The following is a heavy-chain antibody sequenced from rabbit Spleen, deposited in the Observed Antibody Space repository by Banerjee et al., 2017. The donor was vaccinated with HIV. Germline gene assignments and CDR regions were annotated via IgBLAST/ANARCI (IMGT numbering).Heavy chain of an antibody. Sequence: QSLEESGGDLVKPGASLTLTCTASGVSFSISSYMCWVRQAPGKGLEWISCIAGSSSGFTYFASWAKGRFTISKTSSTTVTLQMTSLTAADTATYFCARDAGTSFSTYGMDVWGQGTLVTV. D-gene: IGHD8-1*01. CDR3: ARDAGTSFSTYGMDV. CDR1: GVSFSISSY. V-gene: IGHV1S40*01. CDR2: IAGSSSGFT. J-gene: IGHJ6*01.